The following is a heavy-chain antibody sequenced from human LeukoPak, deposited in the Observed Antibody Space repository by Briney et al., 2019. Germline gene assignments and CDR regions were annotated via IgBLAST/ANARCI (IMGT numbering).Heavy chain of an antibody. CDR2: ISSNGGST. D-gene: IGHD6-13*01. Sequence: PGGSLRLSCSASGFPFSSYAMHWVRQAPGKGLEYVSAISSNGGSTYYADSVKGRFTISRDNSKNTLYLQMSNLGAEDTAVYYCVKEEQQLDPYYFDYWGQGTLVTVSS. CDR1: GFPFSSYA. J-gene: IGHJ4*02. V-gene: IGHV3-64D*06. CDR3: VKEEQQLDPYYFDY.